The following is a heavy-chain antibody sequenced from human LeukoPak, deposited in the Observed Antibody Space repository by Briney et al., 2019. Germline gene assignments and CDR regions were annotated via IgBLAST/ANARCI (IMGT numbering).Heavy chain of an antibody. CDR3: ASLRGKTADFDY. CDR2: IKSDGSGT. CDR1: GFTFSSYW. Sequence: GSLRLSCAASGFTFSSYWMHWVRQAPGEGLVWVSYIKSDGSGTNYADSVKGRFSISRDNAKNTLYLQMNSLRAEDTAVYYCASLRGKTADFDYWGQGTLVTVSS. V-gene: IGHV3-74*01. J-gene: IGHJ4*02. D-gene: IGHD1-1*01.